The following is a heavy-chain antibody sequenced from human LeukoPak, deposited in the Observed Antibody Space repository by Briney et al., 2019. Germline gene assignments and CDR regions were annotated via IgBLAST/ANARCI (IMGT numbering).Heavy chain of an antibody. V-gene: IGHV3-53*01. CDR2: IYSGGST. D-gene: IGHD1-26*01. Sequence: GGSLRLSCAASGFTVSSNYMSWVRQAPGKGLEWVTVIYSGGSTFYADSVKGRFTISRDNSKNTLYLQMNSLRAEDTAVYYCARSVGATTHFDYWGQGTLVTVSS. CDR3: ARSVGATTHFDY. CDR1: GFTVSSNY. J-gene: IGHJ4*02.